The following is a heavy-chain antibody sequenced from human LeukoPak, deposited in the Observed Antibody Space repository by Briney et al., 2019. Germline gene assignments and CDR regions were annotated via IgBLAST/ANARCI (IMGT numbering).Heavy chain of an antibody. V-gene: IGHV3-30*04. CDR2: ISYDGSNK. CDR3: AKEGSGWSSYYYYMDV. CDR1: GFTFSNYA. Sequence: GGSLRLSCAASGFTFSNYALHWVRQAPGKGLEWVAVISYDGSNKFYADSVRGRFTISRDNSKNTLYLQMNSLRAEDTAVYYCAKEGSGWSSYYYYMDVWGKGTTVTVSS. D-gene: IGHD6-19*01. J-gene: IGHJ6*03.